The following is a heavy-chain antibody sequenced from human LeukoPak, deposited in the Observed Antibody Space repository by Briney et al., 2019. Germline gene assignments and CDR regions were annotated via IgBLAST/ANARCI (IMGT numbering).Heavy chain of an antibody. CDR1: GGSINSYY. V-gene: IGHV4-59*08. Sequence: PSVTLSLTCTVSGGSINSYYMTWIRQPPGKGLEWIGFIYFSGSTNYNPSIKSRVTISLDTSKNQFSLRLSSVTAADTAVYYCERRVATKPKYCFDNWGLGTLVTVST. CDR3: ERRVATKPKYCFDN. CDR2: IYFSGST. D-gene: IGHD2-21*02. J-gene: IGHJ4*02.